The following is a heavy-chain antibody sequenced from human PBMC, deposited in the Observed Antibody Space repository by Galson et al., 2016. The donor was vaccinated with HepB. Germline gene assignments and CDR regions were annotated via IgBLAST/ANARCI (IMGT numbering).Heavy chain of an antibody. J-gene: IGHJ3*02. D-gene: IGHD6-13*01. CDR1: GDSISSSTYY. CDR2: MYYGGST. CDR3: ARGLLRFSSSWYDAFDI. V-gene: IGHV4-39*07. Sequence: ETLSLTCTVSGDSISSSTYYRAWIRQPPGKGLEWIGSMYYGGSTYYNPSLKSRVTISETSKNQFSLKLSSVTAADTAVYYCARGLLRFSSSWYDAFDIWGQGTMVTVSS.